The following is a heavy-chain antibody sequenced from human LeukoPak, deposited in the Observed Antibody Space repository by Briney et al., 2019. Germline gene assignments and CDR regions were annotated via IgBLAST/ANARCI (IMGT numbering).Heavy chain of an antibody. Sequence: PGGSLRLSCAASGFTFSTYAMSWVRQAPGEGLEWVSAISGSGGSTYYADSVKGRFTISRDNSKNTLYLQMNSLRAEDTAVYYCAKNLVPATAGGDFDYWGQGTLVTVSS. CDR1: GFTFSTYA. D-gene: IGHD2-2*01. V-gene: IGHV3-23*01. J-gene: IGHJ4*02. CDR2: ISGSGGST. CDR3: AKNLVPATAGGDFDY.